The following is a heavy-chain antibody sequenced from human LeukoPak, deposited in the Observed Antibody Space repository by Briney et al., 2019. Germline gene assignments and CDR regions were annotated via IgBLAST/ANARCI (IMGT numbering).Heavy chain of an antibody. D-gene: IGHD3-9*01. CDR2: INPNSGGT. J-gene: IGHJ5*02. CDR3: AREALIPRYFDWYENWFDP. V-gene: IGHV1-2*02. Sequence: ASAKVSCKASGYTFTGYYMHWGRQAPGQGLEWMGWINPNSGGTNYAQKFQGRVTMTRDTSISTAYMEMSRLRSDDTAVYYCAREALIPRYFDWYENWFDPWGQGTLVTVSS. CDR1: GYTFTGYY.